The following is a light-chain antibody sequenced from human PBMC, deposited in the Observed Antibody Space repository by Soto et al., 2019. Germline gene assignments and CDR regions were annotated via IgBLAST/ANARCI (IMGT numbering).Light chain of an antibody. V-gene: IGLV1-40*01. CDR2: RNS. Sequence: QSALTQPPSVAGAPGQRVTISCTGSSSNIGAGYDVHWYQQLPGTAPKLLLYRNSNRPSGVPDRFSGSKSGTSASLAITGLQAEDEADYYCQSYDSSLSGSYVFGTGTKVT. CDR1: SSNIGAGYD. CDR3: QSYDSSLSGSYV. J-gene: IGLJ1*01.